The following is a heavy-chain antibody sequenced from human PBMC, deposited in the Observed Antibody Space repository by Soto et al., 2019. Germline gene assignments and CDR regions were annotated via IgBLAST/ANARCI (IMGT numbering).Heavy chain of an antibody. CDR1: GFTFSNYW. CDR2: IKEDGSEK. J-gene: IGHJ4*02. V-gene: IGHV3-7*03. D-gene: IGHD4-17*01. Sequence: PGGSLRLSCAASGFTFSNYWMSWVRQAPGKGLEWVANIKEDGSEKYYVDSVKGRFTISRDNAKNSLSLQMNSLRAEDTAVYYCARDSRNYGGTLEDWGQGTQVTVSS. CDR3: ARDSRNYGGTLED.